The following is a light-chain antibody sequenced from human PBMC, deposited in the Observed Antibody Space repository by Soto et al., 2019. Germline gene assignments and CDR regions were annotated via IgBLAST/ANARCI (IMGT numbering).Light chain of an antibody. J-gene: IGKJ1*01. Sequence: EIVLTQSPATLSLYPGERATLSCRASQSVTDNYLAWYQQKPGQAPRLVLSGASSRTSGIPDRFSASGSGTDFTLTISSLEPEDFAVYYCQQYSMAPLTFCQGTKVEIK. V-gene: IGKV3-20*01. CDR3: QQYSMAPLT. CDR1: QSVTDNY. CDR2: GAS.